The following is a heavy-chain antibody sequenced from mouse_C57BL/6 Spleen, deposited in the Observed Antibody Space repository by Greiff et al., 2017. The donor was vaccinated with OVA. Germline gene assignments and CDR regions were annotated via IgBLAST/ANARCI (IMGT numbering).Heavy chain of an antibody. CDR3: ASPHYYGSSYWYFDV. D-gene: IGHD1-1*01. V-gene: IGHV1-72*01. CDR2: IDPNSGGT. J-gene: IGHJ1*03. CDR1: GYTFTSYW. Sequence: QVQLKQPGAELVKPGASVKLSCKASGYTFTSYWMHWVKQRPGRGLEWIGRIDPNSGGTKYNEKFKSKATLTVDKPSSTAYMQLSSLTSEDSAVYYCASPHYYGSSYWYFDVWGTGPTVTVSS.